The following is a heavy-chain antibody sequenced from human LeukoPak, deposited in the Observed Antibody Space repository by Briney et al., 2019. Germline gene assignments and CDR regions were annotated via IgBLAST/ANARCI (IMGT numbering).Heavy chain of an antibody. Sequence: GGSLRLSCAASGFTFSSYSMNWVRQAPGKGLEWVSSISSSSSYIYYADSVKGRFTISRDNAKNSLYLQMNSLRAEDTAVYYCARGTYCSSTTCYEDYFDNWGQGTLVTVSS. CDR3: ARGTYCSSTTCYEDYFDN. D-gene: IGHD2-2*01. CDR1: GFTFSSYS. V-gene: IGHV3-21*01. J-gene: IGHJ4*02. CDR2: ISSSSSYI.